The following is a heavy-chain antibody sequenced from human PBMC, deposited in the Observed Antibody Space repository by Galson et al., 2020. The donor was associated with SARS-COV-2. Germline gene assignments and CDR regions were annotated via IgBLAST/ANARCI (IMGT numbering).Heavy chain of an antibody. CDR3: ARISYDILTGYYKGFDY. V-gene: IGHV2-70*01. CDR2: IDWDDDK. Sequence: PTLVKPTQTLTLTCTFSGFSLSTSGMCVSWIRQPPGKALEWLALIDWDDDKYYSTSLKTRLTISKDTSKNQVVLTMTNMDPVDTATYYCARISYDILTGYYKGFDYWGQGTLVTVSS. CDR1: GFSLSTSGMC. D-gene: IGHD3-9*01. J-gene: IGHJ4*02.